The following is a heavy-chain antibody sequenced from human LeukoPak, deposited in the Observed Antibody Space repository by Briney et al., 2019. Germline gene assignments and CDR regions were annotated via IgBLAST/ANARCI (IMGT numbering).Heavy chain of an antibody. Sequence: ASVKVSCKASGYTFTGYYMHWVRQAPGQGLEWMGWINPNSGGTNYAQKFQGRVTMTRDTSISTAYMELSRLRSDDTAVYYCVRAHCTNGVCYGGNWFDPWGQGTLVTVSS. CDR1: GYTFTGYY. CDR3: VRAHCTNGVCYGGNWFDP. CDR2: INPNSGGT. D-gene: IGHD2-8*01. J-gene: IGHJ5*02. V-gene: IGHV1-2*02.